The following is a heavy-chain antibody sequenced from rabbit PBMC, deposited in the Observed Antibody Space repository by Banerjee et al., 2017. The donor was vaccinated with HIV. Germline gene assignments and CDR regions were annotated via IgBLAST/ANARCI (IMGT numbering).Heavy chain of an antibody. V-gene: IGHV1S45*01. J-gene: IGHJ4*01. CDR2: IDAGSSGTT. Sequence: QEQLVQSWGGLVQPGGSLKLSCTASGFSFSSSYYMCWVRQAPGKGLELIACIDAGSSGTTYYASWAKGRFTISKTSSTTLTLQMTSLTAADTATYFCAREYASSSGYYFNLWGQGTLVTVS. CDR1: GFSFSSSYY. CDR3: AREYASSSGYYFNL. D-gene: IGHD1-1*01.